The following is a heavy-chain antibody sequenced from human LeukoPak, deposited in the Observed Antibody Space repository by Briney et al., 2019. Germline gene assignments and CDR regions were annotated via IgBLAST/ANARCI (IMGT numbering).Heavy chain of an antibody. CDR1: GFTFSSYS. CDR2: ISSSSSYI. Sequence: GGSLRLSCAASGFTFSSYSMNWVRQAPGKGLEWVSSISSSSSYIYYADSVKGRFTISRDNAKNSLYLQVNSLTAEDTAVYYCARGQGHGDIDYWGQGTLVTVSS. V-gene: IGHV3-21*01. J-gene: IGHJ4*02. D-gene: IGHD4-17*01. CDR3: ARGQGHGDIDY.